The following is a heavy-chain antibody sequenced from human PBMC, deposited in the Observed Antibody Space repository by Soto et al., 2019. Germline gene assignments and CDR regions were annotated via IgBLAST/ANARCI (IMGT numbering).Heavy chain of an antibody. V-gene: IGHV4-59*01. CDR2: IYYSGST. J-gene: IGHJ4*02. CDR3: ARETQSSPYSGPYLDY. Sequence: LSLTCTVSGGSISSYYWSWIRQPPGKGLEWIGYIYYSGSTNYNPSLKSRVTISVDTSKNQFSLKLSSVTAADTAVYYCARETQSSPYSGPYLDYWGQGTLVTVSS. D-gene: IGHD5-12*01. CDR1: GGSISSYY.